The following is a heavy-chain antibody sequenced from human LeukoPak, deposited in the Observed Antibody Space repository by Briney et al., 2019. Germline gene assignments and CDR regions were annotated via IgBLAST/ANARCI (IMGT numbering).Heavy chain of an antibody. CDR2: IFYTGST. Sequence: SETLSLTCSVSGGSIGNSDYYWGWIRQPPGKGLEWIGSIFYTGSTNYNPSLKSRVTMSVDTSKNQFSLKLTSVTAADTAVYYCATLGERRGAYNWFDSWGQGTLVTVSS. J-gene: IGHJ5*01. V-gene: IGHV4-39*01. CDR1: GGSIGNSDYY. D-gene: IGHD3-16*01. CDR3: ATLGERRGAYNWFDS.